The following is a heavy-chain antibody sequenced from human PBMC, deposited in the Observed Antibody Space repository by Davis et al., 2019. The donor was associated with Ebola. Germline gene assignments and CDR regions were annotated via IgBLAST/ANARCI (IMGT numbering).Heavy chain of an antibody. Sequence: MPSETLSLTCTVSGGSISSYYWSWIRQPPGKGLEWIGYIYYSGSTNYNPSLKSRVTISVDTSKNQFSLKLSSVTAADTAVYYCARDHGAGNLDVWGQGTTVIVSS. V-gene: IGHV4-59*01. CDR3: ARDHGAGNLDV. J-gene: IGHJ6*02. D-gene: IGHD3-16*01. CDR2: IYYSGST. CDR1: GGSISSYY.